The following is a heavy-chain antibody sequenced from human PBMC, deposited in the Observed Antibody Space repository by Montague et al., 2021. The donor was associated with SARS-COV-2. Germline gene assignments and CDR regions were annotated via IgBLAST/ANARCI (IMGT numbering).Heavy chain of an antibody. CDR2: IYYSGST. D-gene: IGHD5-24*01. Sequence: SETLSLTCTVSGGSISSYYWSWIRQPPGKGLEWIGYIYYSGSTNXXPSLKSRVTISVDTSKNQFSLKLSSVTAADTAVYYCVRVFPRWLQFDPYFDYWGQGTLVTVSS. V-gene: IGHV4-59*01. CDR1: GGSISSYY. J-gene: IGHJ4*02. CDR3: VRVFPRWLQFDPYFDY.